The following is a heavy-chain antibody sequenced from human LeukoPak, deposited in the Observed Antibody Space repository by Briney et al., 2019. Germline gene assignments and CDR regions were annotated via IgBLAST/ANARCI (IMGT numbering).Heavy chain of an antibody. J-gene: IGHJ4*02. D-gene: IGHD2-21*01. Sequence: GESLKISCKGSGYSFTFYWIGWVRQLPGKGLEWMWIIYPGDSDTRYSPSFQGQVTISADKSITTAYLLWSSLKASDTAMYYCARGLLFSSTLSTSGEYYFDYWGEGTLVTVSS. CDR1: GYSFTFYW. CDR3: ARGLLFSSTLSTSGEYYFDY. CDR2: IYPGDSDT. V-gene: IGHV5-51*01.